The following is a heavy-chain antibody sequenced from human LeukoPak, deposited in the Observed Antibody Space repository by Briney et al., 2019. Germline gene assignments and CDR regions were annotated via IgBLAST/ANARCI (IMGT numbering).Heavy chain of an antibody. CDR3: ARDKETRSGSYFFDY. Sequence: ASVKVSCKASGYTFTNYDINWVRQATGQGLEWMGWMNPNSGITAYAQKFQGGVTMTRDMSTSTVYMELSSLRSEDTAVYYCARDKETRSGSYFFDYWGQGTLVTVSS. J-gene: IGHJ4*02. V-gene: IGHV1-8*02. CDR1: GYTFTNYD. D-gene: IGHD1-26*01. CDR2: MNPNSGIT.